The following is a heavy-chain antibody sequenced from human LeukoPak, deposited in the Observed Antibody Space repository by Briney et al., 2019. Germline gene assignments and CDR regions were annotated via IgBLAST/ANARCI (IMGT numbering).Heavy chain of an antibody. J-gene: IGHJ5*02. Sequence: SEALSLTCTVSGGSISSGNYYWSWIRQHPGKGLEWIGYINYSGSTFYNPSLKSRLTISVDTSKNQFSLKLSSVTAADTAVYYCARDYYDSSGHKWFDPWGQGTLVTVSS. D-gene: IGHD3-22*01. CDR2: INYSGST. V-gene: IGHV4-31*03. CDR1: GGSISSGNYY. CDR3: ARDYYDSSGHKWFDP.